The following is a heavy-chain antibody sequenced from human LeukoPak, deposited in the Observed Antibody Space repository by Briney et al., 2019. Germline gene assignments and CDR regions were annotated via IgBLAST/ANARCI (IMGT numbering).Heavy chain of an antibody. D-gene: IGHD6-19*01. CDR2: IRYDGSNK. Sequence: GGSLRLSCAASGFTFSSYGMHWVRQAPGKGLEWVAFIRYDGSNKYYADSVKGRFTISRDNSKNTLYLQMNSLRAEDTAVYYCASPPYSSGWSYYFDYWGQGTLVTVSS. CDR1: GFTFSSYG. CDR3: ASPPYSSGWSYYFDY. J-gene: IGHJ4*02. V-gene: IGHV3-30*02.